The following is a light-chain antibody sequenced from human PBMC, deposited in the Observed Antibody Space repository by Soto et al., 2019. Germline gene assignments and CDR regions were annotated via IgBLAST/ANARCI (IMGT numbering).Light chain of an antibody. CDR2: HGS. Sequence: IVLAPSPGTLSLSPGGRANLSWRARQTISRNFLAWYQQKPGLAPRLIMYHGSRRAAGTPDRFRGSGSGTDFSLTISRLEPEDFAVYYCQQYGSLVPGLTFGGGTKVDIK. J-gene: IGKJ4*01. CDR1: QTISRNF. V-gene: IGKV3-20*01. CDR3: QQYGSLVPGLT.